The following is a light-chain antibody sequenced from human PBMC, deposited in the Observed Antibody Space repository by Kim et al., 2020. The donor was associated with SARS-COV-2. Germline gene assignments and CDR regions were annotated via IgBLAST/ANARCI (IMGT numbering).Light chain of an antibody. V-gene: IGLV4-69*01. CDR1: SAHSSYA. CDR2: LNSDGSH. CDR3: QTWGTGIGV. J-gene: IGLJ3*02. Sequence: SVKLNCPMSSAHSSYAIAWHPQQPEKGPRYLMKLNSDGSHSQGDGIPDRFSGSSSGAERYLTISRLQSEDEADYYCQTWGTGIGVFGGGTKLTVL.